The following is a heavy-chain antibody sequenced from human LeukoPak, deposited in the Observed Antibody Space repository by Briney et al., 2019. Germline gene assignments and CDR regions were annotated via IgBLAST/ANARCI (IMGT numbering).Heavy chain of an antibody. V-gene: IGHV3-23*01. Sequence: GGSLRLSCAASGFTFSSYAMSWVRQAPGKGLEWVSAISGSGGTTYYADSVKGRFTISRDNSKNTLYLQMNSLRAEDTAVYYRAKGAPILTGYFPFDPWGQGTLVTVSS. CDR3: AKGAPILTGYFPFDP. CDR1: GFTFSSYA. D-gene: IGHD3-9*01. CDR2: ISGSGGTT. J-gene: IGHJ5*02.